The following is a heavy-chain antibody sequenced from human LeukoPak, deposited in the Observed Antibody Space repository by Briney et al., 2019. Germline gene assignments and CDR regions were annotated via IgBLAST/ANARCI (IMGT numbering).Heavy chain of an antibody. D-gene: IGHD3-3*01. V-gene: IGHV4-59*12. Sequence: SETLSLTCTVSGGSISSYYWSWIRQPPGKGLEWIGYIYYSGSTNYNPSLKSRVTISVDTSKNQFSLKLSSVTAADTAVYYCARGRSIITIFRNWFDPWGQGTLVTVSS. J-gene: IGHJ5*02. CDR3: ARGRSIITIFRNWFDP. CDR1: GGSISSYY. CDR2: IYYSGST.